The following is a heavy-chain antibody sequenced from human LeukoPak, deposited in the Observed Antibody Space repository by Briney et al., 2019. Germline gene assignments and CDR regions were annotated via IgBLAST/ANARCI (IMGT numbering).Heavy chain of an antibody. CDR1: GGSISSSSYY. V-gene: IGHV4-39*01. CDR2: IYYSGST. J-gene: IGHJ6*03. D-gene: IGHD2-2*01. CDR3: ARQCRVVDQLLLYYMDV. Sequence: SETLSLTCTVSGGSISSSSYYWGWIRQPPRKGLEWIGSIYYSGSTYYNPSLKSRVTISVDTSKNQFSLKLSSVTAADTAVYYCARQCRVVDQLLLYYMDVWGKGTTVTVSS.